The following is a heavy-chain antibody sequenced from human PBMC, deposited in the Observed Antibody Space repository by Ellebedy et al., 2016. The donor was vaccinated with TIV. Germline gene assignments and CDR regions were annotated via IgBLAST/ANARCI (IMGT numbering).Heavy chain of an antibody. Sequence: PGGSLRLSCTGSGFIFYTYGMHWVRQAPGKGLEWVAVISAGGATNYHADSVEGRFTISRDNSQNTLYLQMNSLRPEDTAVYFCAKIVYTNRPGSYYYYGMDVWGQGTTVTVSS. CDR2: ISAGGATN. J-gene: IGHJ6*02. D-gene: IGHD3-10*01. CDR3: AKIVYTNRPGSYYYYGMDV. V-gene: IGHV3-30*18. CDR1: GFIFYTYG.